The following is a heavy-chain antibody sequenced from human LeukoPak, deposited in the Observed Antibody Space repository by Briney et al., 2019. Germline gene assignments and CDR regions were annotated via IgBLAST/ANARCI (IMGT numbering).Heavy chain of an antibody. CDR2: INPSDGTT. D-gene: IGHD2-2*02. J-gene: IGHJ4*02. Sequence: GASVKVSCKASGGTFSSYAISWVRQAPGQGLEWMGMINPSDGTTIYAQKFQDRVTMTRDMSTSTVYMELSSLRSEDTAVYYCARRYCSRTSCYIPFDYWGQGTLVTVSS. V-gene: IGHV1-46*01. CDR1: GGTFSSYA. CDR3: ARRYCSRTSCYIPFDY.